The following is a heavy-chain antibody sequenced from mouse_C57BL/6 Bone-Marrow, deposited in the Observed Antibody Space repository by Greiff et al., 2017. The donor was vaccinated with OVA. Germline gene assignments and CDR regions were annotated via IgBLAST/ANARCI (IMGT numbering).Heavy chain of an antibody. V-gene: IGHV1-50*01. CDR2: IDPSDSYT. CDR3: ARDEYYGSSPFDY. CDR1: GYTFTSYW. J-gene: IGHJ2*01. D-gene: IGHD1-1*01. Sequence: QVQLQQPGAELVKPGASVKLSCKASGYTFTSYWMQWVKQRPGQGLAWIGEIDPSDSYTNYNQKFKGKATLTVDTSSSTAYMQLSSLTSEDSAVYYCARDEYYGSSPFDYWGQGTTLTVSS.